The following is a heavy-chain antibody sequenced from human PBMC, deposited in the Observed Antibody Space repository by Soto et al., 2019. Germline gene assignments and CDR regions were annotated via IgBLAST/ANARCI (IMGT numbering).Heavy chain of an antibody. J-gene: IGHJ5*02. CDR1: GYTFTNND. CDR2: MNPGSGDT. CDR3: ARMESFGSLNWFDP. D-gene: IGHD5-18*01. Sequence: ASVKVSCKASGYTFTNNDVSWVRQATVQGLEWMGWMNPGSGDTGYAQKFQGRVTMTRDISIATSYMELNSLTSEDTAIYYCARMESFGSLNWFDPWGQGTLVPVSS. V-gene: IGHV1-8*02.